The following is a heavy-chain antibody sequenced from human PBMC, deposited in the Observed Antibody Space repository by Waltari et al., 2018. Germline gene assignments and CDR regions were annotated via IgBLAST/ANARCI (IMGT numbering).Heavy chain of an antibody. CDR1: GFSISENG. CDR3: ARQFAY. Sequence: EVHLVESGGDLVQPGGSLRLSCATSGFSISENGMNWVRQAPGKGLEWFSYISSSGTTISYADSVRGRFTISRDTANNSLFLQMNNLRADDTGVYYCARQFAYWGQGALVTVSS. CDR2: ISSSGTTI. V-gene: IGHV3-48*03. J-gene: IGHJ4*02.